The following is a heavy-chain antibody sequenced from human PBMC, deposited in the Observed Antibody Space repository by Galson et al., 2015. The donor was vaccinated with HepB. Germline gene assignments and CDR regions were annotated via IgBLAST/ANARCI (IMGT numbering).Heavy chain of an antibody. CDR1: GGTFSSYA. D-gene: IGHD3-10*01. V-gene: IGHV1-69*04. CDR2: IIPILGIA. Sequence: SVKVSCKASGGTFSSYAIGWVRQAPGQGLEWMGRIIPILGIANYAQKVQGRVTITADKSKSTAYMELSSLRSEDTAVYYCARDLRVREVIIQPAQVPLDYWGQGTLVTVSS. CDR3: ARDLRVREVIIQPAQVPLDY. J-gene: IGHJ4*02.